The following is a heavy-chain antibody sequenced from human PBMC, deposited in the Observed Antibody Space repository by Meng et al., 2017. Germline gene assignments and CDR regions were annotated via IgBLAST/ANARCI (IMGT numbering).Heavy chain of an antibody. CDR2: ISWDGGST. Sequence: GESLKISCAASGFTFDDYAMHWVRQAPGKGLEWVSLISWDGGSTYYADSVKGRFTISRDNSKNSLYLQMNSLRAEDTALYYCATNIGIVGATSYYYYGMDVWGQGTTVIVSS. J-gene: IGHJ6*02. V-gene: IGHV3-43D*03. CDR3: ATNIGIVGATSYYYYGMDV. D-gene: IGHD1-26*01. CDR1: GFTFDDYA.